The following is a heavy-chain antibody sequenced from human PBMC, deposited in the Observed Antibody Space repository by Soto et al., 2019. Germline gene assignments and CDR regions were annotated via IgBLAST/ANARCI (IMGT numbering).Heavy chain of an antibody. V-gene: IGHV2-5*02. Sequence: SRPTLVNPTQTLTLTCTFSGFSLSTSGVGVGWIRQPPGKALEWLALIYWDDDKRYRPSLKTRLTITKDSSKNQVVLTMTNMDPVDTATYFCAHSMRYCSSAACPNWFDPWGQGTLVTVSS. CDR2: IYWDDDK. CDR3: AHSMRYCSSAACPNWFDP. CDR1: GFSLSTSGVG. J-gene: IGHJ5*02. D-gene: IGHD2-2*01.